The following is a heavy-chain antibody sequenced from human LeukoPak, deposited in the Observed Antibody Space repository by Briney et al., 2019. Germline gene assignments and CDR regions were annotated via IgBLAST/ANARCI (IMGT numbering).Heavy chain of an antibody. CDR2: IYYSGST. V-gene: IGHV4-59*01. J-gene: IGHJ3*02. D-gene: IGHD4-17*01. Sequence: PSETLSLTCTVSGGSISSYYWRWIRQPPGKGMEWLGYIYYSGSTNYNPSLKSRVTISVDTSTNQFSLKLSSVTAADTAVYYCARKSDYAPPWYGFDIWGQGTMVTVSS. CDR1: GGSISSYY. CDR3: ARKSDYAPPWYGFDI.